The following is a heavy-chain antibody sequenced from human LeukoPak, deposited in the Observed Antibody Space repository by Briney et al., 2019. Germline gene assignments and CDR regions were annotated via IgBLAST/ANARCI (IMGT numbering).Heavy chain of an antibody. V-gene: IGHV3-23*01. CDR2: ISGSGGST. D-gene: IGHD4-17*01. CDR3: ASTYDYGEDYYYYGMDA. J-gene: IGHJ6*02. CDR1: GFTFSSYA. Sequence: PGGSLRLSCAASGFTFSSYAMSWVRQAPGKGLEWVSAISGSGGSTYYADSVKGRFTISRDNSKNTLYLQMNSLRAEDTAVYYCASTYDYGEDYYYYGMDAWGQGTTVTVSS.